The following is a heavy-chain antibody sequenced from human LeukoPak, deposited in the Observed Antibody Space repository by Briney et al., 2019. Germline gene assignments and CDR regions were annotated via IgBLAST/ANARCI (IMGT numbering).Heavy chain of an antibody. J-gene: IGHJ5*02. CDR3: ARATHYYDFWSGYYRADRFDP. D-gene: IGHD3-3*01. CDR1: GGSISSSSYY. V-gene: IGHV4-39*07. Sequence: SETLSLTCTVSGGSISSSSYYWGWIRQPPGKGLEWIGSIYYSGSTYYNPSLKSRVTISVDTSKNQFSLKLSSVTAADTAVYYCARATHYYDFWSGYYRADRFDPWGQGTLVTVSS. CDR2: IYYSGST.